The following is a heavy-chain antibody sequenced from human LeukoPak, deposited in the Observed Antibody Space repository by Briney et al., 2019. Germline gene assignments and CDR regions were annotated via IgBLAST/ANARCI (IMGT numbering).Heavy chain of an antibody. CDR3: ARQYGSGSAYTPAVDL. J-gene: IGHJ4*02. CDR2: IYYSGST. D-gene: IGHD3-10*01. V-gene: IGHV4-39*01. CDR1: GGSISSSSYY. Sequence: PSETLSLTCTVSGGSISSSSYYWGWIRQPPGKGLEWIGSIYYSGSTYYNPSLKSRVTISVDTSKNQFSLKLTSLTAAETAVYYRARQYGSGSAYTPAVDLWGQGTLVTVSS.